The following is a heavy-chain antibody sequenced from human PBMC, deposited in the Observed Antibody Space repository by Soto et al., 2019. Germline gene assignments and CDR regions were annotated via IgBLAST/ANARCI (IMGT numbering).Heavy chain of an antibody. Sequence: GGSLRLSCAASGFTFGTYAMNWVRQAPGRGLGWVSGITGGVGSTYYADSVKGRLTISRDNSKNTLYLQMTSLRGDDTAVYYCAKDRSVDTRDWFDPWGKGPLVTAS. CDR2: ITGGVGST. J-gene: IGHJ5*02. CDR1: GFTFGTYA. V-gene: IGHV3-23*01. CDR3: AKDRSVDTRDWFDP. D-gene: IGHD5-18*01.